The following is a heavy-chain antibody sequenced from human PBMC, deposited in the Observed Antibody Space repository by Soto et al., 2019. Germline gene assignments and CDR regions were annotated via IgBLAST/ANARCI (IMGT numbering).Heavy chain of an antibody. V-gene: IGHV4-30-2*01. Sequence: QLQLQESGSGLVKPSQTLSLTCAVSGGSISSGGYSWSWIRQPPGKGLEWIGYIYHSGSTYYNPSLKSRVTTSVDRSKNQCSLKLSSVTDADTAVYYCDRDDSYYGSERPTYCFDYWGQGTLVTVSS. CDR3: DRDDSYYGSERPTYCFDY. CDR1: GGSISSGGYS. D-gene: IGHD3-10*01. J-gene: IGHJ4*02. CDR2: IYHSGST.